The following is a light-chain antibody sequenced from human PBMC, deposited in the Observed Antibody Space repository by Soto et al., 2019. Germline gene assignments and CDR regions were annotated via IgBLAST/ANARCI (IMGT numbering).Light chain of an antibody. CDR1: KLGDRY. CDR2: QDT. CDR3: QAWDSSTEV. V-gene: IGLV3-1*01. J-gene: IGLJ2*01. Sequence: SYELTQPPSVSVSPGQTASITCSGDKLGDRYVCWYQQKPGQSPVLVIYQDTKRPSGIPERFSGSNSGNTATLTISGTQAMDEADYYCQAWDSSTEVFGGGTKVTVL.